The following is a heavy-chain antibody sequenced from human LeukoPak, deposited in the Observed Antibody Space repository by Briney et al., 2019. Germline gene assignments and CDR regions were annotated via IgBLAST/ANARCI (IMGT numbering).Heavy chain of an antibody. Sequence: GGSLRLSCAASGFTFSSYAMSWVRQAAGKGLEWGSAISGSGGSTYYADSVKGRFTISRDNSKNTLYLQMNSLRAEDTAVYYCAKIRGDDFWSGSYWYFDLWGRGTLVTVSS. V-gene: IGHV3-23*01. J-gene: IGHJ2*01. CDR2: ISGSGGST. CDR1: GFTFSSYA. D-gene: IGHD3-3*01. CDR3: AKIRGDDFWSGSYWYFDL.